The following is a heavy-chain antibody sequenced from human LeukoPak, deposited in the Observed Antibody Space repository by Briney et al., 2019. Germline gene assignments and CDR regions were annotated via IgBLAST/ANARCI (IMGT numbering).Heavy chain of an antibody. Sequence: GGSLRLSCAASGVTFSSYGMHWVRQAPGKGLEWVTFIRDDESNEYYADSVKGRFTISRDNFKKRLYLQMNSLRSDDTAVYYCARGGGTYSAFDIWGQGTMVTVSS. D-gene: IGHD1-26*01. CDR2: IRDDESNE. J-gene: IGHJ3*02. CDR3: ARGGGTYSAFDI. CDR1: GVTFSSYG. V-gene: IGHV3-30*02.